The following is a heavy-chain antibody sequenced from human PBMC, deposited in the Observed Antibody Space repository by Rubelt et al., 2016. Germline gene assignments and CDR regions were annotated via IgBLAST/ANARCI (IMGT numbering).Heavy chain of an antibody. CDR3: AKVRTGTTALTYYYYGMDV. CDR2: ISGNGGST. J-gene: IGHJ6*02. V-gene: IGHV3-23*01. CDR1: GFTYTYST. D-gene: IGHD1-1*01. Sequence: ASGFTYTYSTMTWVRQAPGKGLEWVSAISGNGGSTYYADSVRGRFTISRDNSRNTLYLQMNSLRAEDTAVYYCAKVRTGTTALTYYYYGMDVWGQGTRVTVSS.